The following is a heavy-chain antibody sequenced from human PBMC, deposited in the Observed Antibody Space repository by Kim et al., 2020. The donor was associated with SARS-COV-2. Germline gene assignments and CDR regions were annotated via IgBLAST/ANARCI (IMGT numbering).Heavy chain of an antibody. CDR2: IIPIFGTA. V-gene: IGHV1-69*13. J-gene: IGHJ5*02. CDR3: AAGRGAAAGRHVAVYNWFDP. D-gene: IGHD6-13*01. Sequence: SVKVSCKASGGTFSSYAISWVRQAPGQGLEWMGGIIPIFGTANYAQKFQGRVTITADESTSTAYMELSSLRSEDTAVYYCAAGRGAAAGRHVAVYNWFDPWGQGTLVTVSS. CDR1: GGTFSSYA.